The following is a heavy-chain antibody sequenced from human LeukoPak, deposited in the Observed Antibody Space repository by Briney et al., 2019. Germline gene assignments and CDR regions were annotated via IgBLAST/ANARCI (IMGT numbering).Heavy chain of an antibody. J-gene: IGHJ4*02. CDR1: GFTFSSYS. D-gene: IGHD3-10*01. V-gene: IGHV3-21*01. CDR2: ISSSSSYI. CDR3: ARGYYYGSGSPSY. Sequence: SGGSLRLSCAASGFTFSSYSMNWVRHAPGKGLEWVSSISSSSSYIYYADSVKGRFTISRDNAKNSLYLQMNRLRAEDTAVYYCARGYYYGSGSPSYWGQGTLVTVSS.